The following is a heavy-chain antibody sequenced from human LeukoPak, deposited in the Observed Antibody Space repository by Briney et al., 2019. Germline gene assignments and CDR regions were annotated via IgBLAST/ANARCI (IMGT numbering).Heavy chain of an antibody. CDR1: GFTVSSNY. Sequence: GGSLRLSCAASGFTVSSNYMSWVRQAPGKGLEWVSIIYSAGSTYYADSVRGRFTISRDDSKNTVCLQMNSLGAEDTAVYYCASGGLGARKYYSDPFHYWGQGTLVTVSS. D-gene: IGHD3-10*01. J-gene: IGHJ4*02. V-gene: IGHV3-53*01. CDR3: ASGGLGARKYYSDPFHY. CDR2: IYSAGST.